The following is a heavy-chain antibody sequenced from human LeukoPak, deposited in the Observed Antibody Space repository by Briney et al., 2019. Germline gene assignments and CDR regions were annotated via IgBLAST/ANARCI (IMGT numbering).Heavy chain of an antibody. J-gene: IGHJ4*02. V-gene: IGHV3-30-3*01. CDR3: ARDLRYYYDSSGYPGY. CDR2: ISYDGSNK. Sequence: GGSLRLSRAASGFTFSSYAMHWVRQAPGKGLEWVAVISYDGSNKYYADSVKGRFTISRDNSKNTLYLQMNSLRAEDTAVYYCARDLRYYYDSSGYPGYWGQGTLVTVSS. CDR1: GFTFSSYA. D-gene: IGHD3-22*01.